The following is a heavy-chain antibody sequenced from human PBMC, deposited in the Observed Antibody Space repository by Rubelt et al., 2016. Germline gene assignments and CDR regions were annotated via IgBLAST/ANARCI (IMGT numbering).Heavy chain of an antibody. Sequence: EVQLVESGGGLVQPGGSLRLSCAASGFTFSTYSMNWVRQAPGKGLEWVSVIYSGGSTYYADSVKGRFTISRDNAKNTLYLQMNSLRAEDTAVYYCARGAYYGSGGLFYWGQGTLVTVSS. J-gene: IGHJ4*02. V-gene: IGHV3-66*01. CDR3: ARGAYYGSGGLFY. CDR2: IYSGGST. CDR1: GFTFSTYS. D-gene: IGHD3-10*01.